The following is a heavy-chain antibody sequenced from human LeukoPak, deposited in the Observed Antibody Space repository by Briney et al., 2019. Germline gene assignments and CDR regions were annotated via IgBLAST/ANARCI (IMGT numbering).Heavy chain of an antibody. J-gene: IGHJ4*02. D-gene: IGHD6-19*01. CDR3: ARPGTGYSSGWGQDFDY. V-gene: IGHV3-7*01. Sequence: GGSLRLSCAASGFTFSSYWMSWVRQAPGKGLEWVANIKQDGSEKYYADSVKGRFTISRDNAKNSLYLQMNSLRAEDTAVYYCARPGTGYSSGWGQDFDYWGQGTLVTVSS. CDR1: GFTFSSYW. CDR2: IKQDGSEK.